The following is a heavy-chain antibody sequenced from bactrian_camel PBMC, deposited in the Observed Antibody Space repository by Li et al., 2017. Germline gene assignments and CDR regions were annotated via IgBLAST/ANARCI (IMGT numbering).Heavy chain of an antibody. CDR1: ESTYRPIC. V-gene: IGHV3S53*01. Sequence: QVQLVESGGGSVQAGGSLTLSCTASESTYRPICMAWFRQAPGSQRETVATVDSNGVTKVAGSVKGRFTLSKDNAKNTLYLRMDNLKPEDTALYTCAAEDQAPWDMGWICNYNSWGQGTQVTVS. J-gene: IGHJ6*01. D-gene: IGHD3*01. CDR3: AAEDQAPWDMGWICNYNS. CDR2: VDSNGVT.